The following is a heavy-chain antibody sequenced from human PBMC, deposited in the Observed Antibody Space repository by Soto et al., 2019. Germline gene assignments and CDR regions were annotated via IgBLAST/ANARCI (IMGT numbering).Heavy chain of an antibody. CDR3: ARLIAAAGGNRAY. J-gene: IGHJ4*02. Sequence: QLQLQESGPGLVKPSETLSLTCTVSGCSISTSSYYCGWIRQPPGKGLEWIGSIYYSGSTYYNPSLKSRVTISADTSKNQFSLKLSSVTAADTAVYYCARLIAAAGGNRAYWGQGTLVTVSS. V-gene: IGHV4-39*01. D-gene: IGHD6-13*01. CDR2: IYYSGST. CDR1: GCSISTSSYY.